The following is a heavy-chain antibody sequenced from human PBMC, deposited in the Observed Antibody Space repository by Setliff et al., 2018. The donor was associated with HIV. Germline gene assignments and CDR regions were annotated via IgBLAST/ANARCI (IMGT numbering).Heavy chain of an antibody. CDR1: GYTFTSYG. CDR3: ARDYYGSGSYFILDY. Sequence: WASVKVSCKASGYTFTSYGMSWVRQAPGQGLEWMGWISAYNGNTHYAQKLQGRVTMTTDTSTSTAYMELRSLRSDDTAVYYRARDYYGSGSYFILDYWGPGTLVTVSS. D-gene: IGHD3-10*01. V-gene: IGHV1-18*01. CDR2: ISAYNGNT. J-gene: IGHJ4*02.